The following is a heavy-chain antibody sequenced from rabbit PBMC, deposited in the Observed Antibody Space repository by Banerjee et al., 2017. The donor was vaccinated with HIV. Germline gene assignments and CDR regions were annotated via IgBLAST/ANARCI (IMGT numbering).Heavy chain of an antibody. CDR2: INTDKGST. CDR3: ARDVDSSGWGGTNL. J-gene: IGHJ4*01. CDR1: GFDISRQY. V-gene: IGHV1S47*01. D-gene: IGHD4-1*01. Sequence: QEQLEESGGDLVKPEGSLTLTCTASGFDISRQYMTWVRQAPGKGLEWIAYINTDKGSTDYANSVKGRFTISRDNAQNTVFLQMTSLTAADTATYFCARDVDSSGWGGTNLWGPGTLVTVS.